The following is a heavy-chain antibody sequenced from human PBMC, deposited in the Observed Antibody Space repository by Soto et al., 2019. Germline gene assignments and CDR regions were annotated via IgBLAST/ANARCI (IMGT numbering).Heavy chain of an antibody. CDR2: IYSGGST. V-gene: IGHV3-53*01. Sequence: GALGLSCAASGFTVSSNYISWVRQAPGKGLEWVSVIYSGGSTYYADSVKGRFTISRDNSKNTLYLQMNSLRAEDTAVYYCARVEYSSSWPFDYWGQGTLVTVSS. D-gene: IGHD6-13*01. CDR1: GFTVSSNY. J-gene: IGHJ4*02. CDR3: ARVEYSSSWPFDY.